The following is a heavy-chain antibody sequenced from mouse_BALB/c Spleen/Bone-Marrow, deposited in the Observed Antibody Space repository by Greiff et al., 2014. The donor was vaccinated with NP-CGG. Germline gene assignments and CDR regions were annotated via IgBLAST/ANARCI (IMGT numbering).Heavy chain of an antibody. CDR1: GYTFTDYG. V-gene: IGHV1S137*01. J-gene: IGHJ4*01. D-gene: IGHD2-1*01. CDR3: ARWDGKYAMDY. Sequence: VQGVESGAELVRPGISVKISCKGSGYTFTDYGIHWVRQSHAKSLEWIGVLITYYGDASYNPRFKGKATMTVDKSSSTAYMEIARLTSEDSAIYYCARWDGKYAMDYWGQGTSVTVSS. CDR2: LITYYGDA.